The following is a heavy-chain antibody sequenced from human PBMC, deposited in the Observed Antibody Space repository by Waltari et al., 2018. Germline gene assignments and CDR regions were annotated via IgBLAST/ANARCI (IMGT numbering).Heavy chain of an antibody. V-gene: IGHV3-23*01. D-gene: IGHD3-16*01. Sequence: EVQLLESGGGLVQPGGSLRLSCAASGFTFGSYAMRWVRQAPGKGLEWVSSISGSGAAIYYADSVKGRFTISRDNSKNTLYLQMISLRAEDTAVYYCAEAGLYVRDYYYDYSMGVWGQGTTVIVSS. J-gene: IGHJ6*02. CDR2: ISGSGAAI. CDR1: GFTFGSYA. CDR3: AEAGLYVRDYYYDYSMGV.